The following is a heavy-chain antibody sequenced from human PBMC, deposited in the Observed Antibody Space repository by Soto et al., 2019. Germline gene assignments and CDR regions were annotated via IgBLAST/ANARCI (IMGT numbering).Heavy chain of an antibody. V-gene: IGHV4-59*08. Sequence: SETLSLTCTVSGGSISSYYWSWIRQPPGKGLEWIGYIYYSGSTNYNPSLKSRVTISVDTSKNQFSLKLSSVTAADTAVYYCARHLGGDYMDVWGKGATVTVSS. CDR3: ARHLGGDYMDV. D-gene: IGHD1-26*01. J-gene: IGHJ6*03. CDR1: GGSISSYY. CDR2: IYYSGST.